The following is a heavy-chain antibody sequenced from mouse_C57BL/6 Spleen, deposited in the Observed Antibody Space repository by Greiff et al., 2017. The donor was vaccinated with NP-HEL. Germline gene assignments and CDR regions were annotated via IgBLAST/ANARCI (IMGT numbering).Heavy chain of an antibody. CDR3: ARASSYNAMDY. J-gene: IGHJ4*01. Sequence: EVQLMESEGGLVQPGSSMKLSCTASGFTFSDYYMAWVRQVPEKGLEWVANINYDGSSTYYLDSLKSRFIISRDNAKNILYLQMSSLKSEDTATYYCARASSYNAMDYWGQGTSVTVSS. CDR1: GFTFSDYY. V-gene: IGHV5-16*01. CDR2: INYDGSST. D-gene: IGHD1-1*01.